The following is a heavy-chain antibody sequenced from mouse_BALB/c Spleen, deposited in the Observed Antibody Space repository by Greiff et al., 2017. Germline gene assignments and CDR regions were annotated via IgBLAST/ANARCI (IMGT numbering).Heavy chain of an antibody. J-gene: IGHJ4*01. D-gene: IGHD2-4*01. CDR2: ISYSGST. V-gene: IGHV3-8*02. CDR1: GDSITSGY. Sequence: EVQRVESGPSLVKPSQTLSLTCSVTGDSITSGYWNWIRKFPGNKLEYMGYISYSGSTYYNPSLKSRISITRDTSKNQYYLQLNSVTTEDTATYYCARYTRYDYDGGYAMDYWGQGTSVTVSS. CDR3: ARYTRYDYDGGYAMDY.